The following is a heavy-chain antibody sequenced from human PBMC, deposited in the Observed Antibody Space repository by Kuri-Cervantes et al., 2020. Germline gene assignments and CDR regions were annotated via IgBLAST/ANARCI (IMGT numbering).Heavy chain of an antibody. CDR2: IYGGGST. CDR1: GFTVSSNY. D-gene: IGHD1-1*01. CDR3: ATMNGYFKY. J-gene: IGHJ4*02. V-gene: IGHV3-53*01. Sequence: GGSLRLSCAASGFTVSSNYMSWVRQAPGKGLEWVSVIYGGGSTYYADSVKGRFTISRDSSKNTLALQMNSLRAEDTAVFYCATMNGYFKYWGQGTLVTVSS.